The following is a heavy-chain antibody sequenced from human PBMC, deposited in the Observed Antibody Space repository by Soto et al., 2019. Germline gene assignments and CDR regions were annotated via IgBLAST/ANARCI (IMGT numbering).Heavy chain of an antibody. J-gene: IGHJ4*02. V-gene: IGHV1-3*01. Sequence: QAHLVQSGAEVKMPGDSVQVSCKASGFVSTNYNSHWVRQAPGQSLEWMGRINAANGNTQYSQNFQGRVTFTSEASASKAFMELTNLRFEDTAMYYCATDYGSNWRLWGQGTLVSVSS. CDR2: INAANGNT. CDR3: ATDYGSNWRL. CDR1: GFVSTNYN. D-gene: IGHD3-10*01.